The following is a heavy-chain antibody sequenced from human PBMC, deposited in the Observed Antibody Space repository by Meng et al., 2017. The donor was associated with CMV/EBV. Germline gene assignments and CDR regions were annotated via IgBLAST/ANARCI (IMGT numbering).Heavy chain of an antibody. CDR3: ATWGGQSDY. Sequence: LKISCAASGFTFSVFPMSWVRQAPGKGLEWVSAISASDGRTYYADSVKGRFTISRDNAKNTLYLQMNSLRVEDTAVYYCATWGGQSDYWGQGTLVTVSS. CDR1: GFTFSVFP. D-gene: IGHD1-26*01. V-gene: IGHV3-23*01. J-gene: IGHJ4*02. CDR2: ISASDGRT.